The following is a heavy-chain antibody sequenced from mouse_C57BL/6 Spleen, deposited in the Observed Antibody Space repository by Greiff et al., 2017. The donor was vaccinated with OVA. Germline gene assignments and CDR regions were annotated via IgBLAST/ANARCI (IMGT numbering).Heavy chain of an antibody. CDR2: ISYSGST. D-gene: IGHD2-4*01. Sequence: EVKVEESGPGMVKPSQSLSLTCTVTGYSITSGYDWHWIRHFPGNKLEWMGYISYSGSTNYNPSLKSRISITHDTSKNHFFLKLNSVTTEDTATYYCARGYDYSLSAYWGQGTLVTVSA. CDR1: GYSITSGYD. J-gene: IGHJ3*01. V-gene: IGHV3-1*01. CDR3: ARGYDYSLSAY.